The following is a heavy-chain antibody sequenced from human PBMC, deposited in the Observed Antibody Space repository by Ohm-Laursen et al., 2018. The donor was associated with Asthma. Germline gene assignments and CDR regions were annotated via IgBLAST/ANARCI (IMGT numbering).Heavy chain of an antibody. D-gene: IGHD6-19*01. Sequence: SLRLSCAAPGFTFRSYAMHWVRQAPGKGLQWVALISYDGSNKYYADSVKGRFTISRDNSKNMLYLQMNSLRAEDTAVYYCARDLKHIRVAGPYYYYGMDVWGQGTTVTVSS. V-gene: IGHV3-30*04. CDR3: ARDLKHIRVAGPYYYYGMDV. J-gene: IGHJ6*02. CDR1: GFTFRSYA. CDR2: ISYDGSNK.